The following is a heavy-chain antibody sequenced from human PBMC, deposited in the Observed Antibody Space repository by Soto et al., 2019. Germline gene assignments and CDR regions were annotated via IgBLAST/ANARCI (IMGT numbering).Heavy chain of an antibody. V-gene: IGHV3-33*01. CDR3: ARVSEGGSYYGGLDY. CDR1: GFTFSSYG. CDR2: IWYDGSNK. D-gene: IGHD1-26*01. Sequence: QVQLVESGGGVVQPGRSLRLSCAASGFTFSSYGMHWVRQAPGKGLEWVAVIWYDGSNKYYADSVKGRFTISRDNSXXTLYLQMNSLRAEDTAVYYCARVSEGGSYYGGLDYWGQGTLVTVSS. J-gene: IGHJ4*02.